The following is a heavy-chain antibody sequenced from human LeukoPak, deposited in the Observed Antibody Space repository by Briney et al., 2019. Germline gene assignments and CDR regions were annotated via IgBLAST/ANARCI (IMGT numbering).Heavy chain of an antibody. CDR2: LSADGSTT. D-gene: IGHD1/OR15-1a*01. CDR1: GFTFSTHA. Sequence: RGSLRLSCAASGFTFSTHAMSWVRQAPGKGLEWVSSLSADGSTTYHADSVKGPFSISRDNSRSTLYLQVNSLSAEDTAVYYCARGTSLGRPGTYYFDYWGQGALVTVSS. V-gene: IGHV3-23*01. CDR3: ARGTSLGRPGTYYFDY. J-gene: IGHJ4*02.